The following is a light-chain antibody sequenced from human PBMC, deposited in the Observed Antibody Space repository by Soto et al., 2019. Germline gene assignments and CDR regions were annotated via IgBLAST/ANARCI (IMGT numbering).Light chain of an antibody. V-gene: IGLV1-44*01. Sequence: QSVLTQPPSASGTPGQRGTISCSGSSSNIGSNTVNWYQQLPGTAPQLLIYSNNQRPSGVPDRFSGSKSGTSASLAISGLQSEDEADYYCAAWDDSLNGVVFGGGTKVTVL. J-gene: IGLJ2*01. CDR1: SSNIGSNT. CDR2: SNN. CDR3: AAWDDSLNGVV.